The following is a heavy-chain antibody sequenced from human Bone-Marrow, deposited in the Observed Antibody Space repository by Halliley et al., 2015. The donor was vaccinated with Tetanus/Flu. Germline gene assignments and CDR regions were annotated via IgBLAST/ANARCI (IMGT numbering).Heavy chain of an antibody. V-gene: IGHV3-30*04. J-gene: IGHJ4*02. Sequence: SLRLSCAASGFTLSNYAMDWVRQAPGKGLEWVAVISYNGSKKYYADSVKGRFTVSRDNPKNMVFLQMNSLRDDDTAVYYCARERQRLGFDYWGQGTLVIVAS. CDR2: ISYNGSKK. CDR1: GFTLSNYA. D-gene: IGHD3-9*01. CDR3: ARERQRLGFDY.